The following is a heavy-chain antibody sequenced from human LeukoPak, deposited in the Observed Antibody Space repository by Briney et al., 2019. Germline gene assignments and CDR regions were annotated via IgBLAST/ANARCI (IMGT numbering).Heavy chain of an antibody. CDR3: ARTSDYYDSSGYYPPYYNWFDP. J-gene: IGHJ5*02. Sequence: GGSLRLSCAASGFTFSSYAMHWVRQAPGKGLEWVAVISYDGSNKYYADSVKGRFTISKDNSKNTLYLQMNSLRAEVTAVYYCARTSDYYDSSGYYPPYYNWFDPWGQGTLVTVSS. V-gene: IGHV3-30*04. D-gene: IGHD3-22*01. CDR2: ISYDGSNK. CDR1: GFTFSSYA.